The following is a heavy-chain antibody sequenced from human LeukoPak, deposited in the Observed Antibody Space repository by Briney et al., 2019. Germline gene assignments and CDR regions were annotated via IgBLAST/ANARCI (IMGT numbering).Heavy chain of an antibody. CDR2: ITGSGTGT. D-gene: IGHD2-15*01. CDR1: GFTFSSYA. J-gene: IGHJ3*02. V-gene: IGHV3-23*01. Sequence: PGGSLRLSCAASGFTFSSYAMSWVRQAPGKGLEWVSAITGSGTGTYYADSVRGRFTISRDNSKNTLYLQMNSLRAEDTAVYYCAKDGRYCSGGSCYHDAFDIWGQGTMVTVSS. CDR3: AKDGRYCSGGSCYHDAFDI.